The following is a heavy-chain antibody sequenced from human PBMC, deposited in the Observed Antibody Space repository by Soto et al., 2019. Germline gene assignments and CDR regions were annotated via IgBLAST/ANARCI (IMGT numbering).Heavy chain of an antibody. CDR1: GCTFSSYG. CDR3: PRVVAYYYDSSGYSPVDS. Sequence: GGSLRLSCAASGCTFSSYGLHWVRQAPGTGLEGVAVVWYGGSNKYYAHSPKGRSTISRHNSKNTLYLQMNSLRAEDTAVYYCPRVVAYYYDSSGYSPVDSWGQGTLVTVS. V-gene: IGHV3-33*01. D-gene: IGHD3-22*01. CDR2: VWYGGSNK. J-gene: IGHJ4*02.